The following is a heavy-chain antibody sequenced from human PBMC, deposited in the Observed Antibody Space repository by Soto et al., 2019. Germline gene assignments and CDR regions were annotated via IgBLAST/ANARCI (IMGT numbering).Heavy chain of an antibody. V-gene: IGHV3-20*04. CDR1: GFTFDDYG. Sequence: PGGSLRLSCAASGFTFDDYGMSWVRQAPGKGLEWVSGINWNGGSTGYADSVKGRFTISRDNAKNSLYLQMNSLRAEDTALCYCAREAGSLGSSWFRVTAGCFDHCGQGTLVIVSS. CDR2: INWNGGST. D-gene: IGHD6-13*01. J-gene: IGHJ5*02. CDR3: AREAGSLGSSWFRVTAGCFDH.